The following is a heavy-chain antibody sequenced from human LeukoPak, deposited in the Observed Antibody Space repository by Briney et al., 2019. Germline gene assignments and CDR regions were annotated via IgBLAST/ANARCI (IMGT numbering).Heavy chain of an antibody. CDR1: GYTFTGYA. J-gene: IGHJ4*02. CDR3: ARGSSNYPHYFDY. V-gene: IGHV1-3*01. Sequence: ASVNVSCKASGYTFTGYAMHWVRQAAGQRLEGMGWINAGNGNTKYSQKFQGRVTITRDTSASTAYMELSSLRSEDTVVYYCARGSSNYPHYFDYWGQGTLVTVSS. D-gene: IGHD2-2*01. CDR2: INAGNGNT.